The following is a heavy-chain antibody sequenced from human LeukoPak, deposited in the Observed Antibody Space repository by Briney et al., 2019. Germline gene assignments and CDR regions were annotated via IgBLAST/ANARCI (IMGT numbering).Heavy chain of an antibody. CDR1: GNSFSGYY. Sequence: SETLSLTCAVYGNSFSGYYRTWIRQSPGKGLEWIGEINHSGSTNYNPSLKSRVTISVDTSKNQFSLNLTSVTAADTAIYYCATNVPGTTYFDPWGQGTLVTVSS. CDR3: ATNVPGTTYFDP. CDR2: INHSGST. V-gene: IGHV4-34*01. D-gene: IGHD1-14*01. J-gene: IGHJ4*02.